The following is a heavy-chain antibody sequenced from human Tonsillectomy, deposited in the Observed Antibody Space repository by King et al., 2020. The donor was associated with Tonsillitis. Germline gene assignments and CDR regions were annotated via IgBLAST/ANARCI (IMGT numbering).Heavy chain of an antibody. V-gene: IGHV3-33*05. Sequence: VQLVESGGGVVQPGRSLRLSCAASGFTFSTYGMHWVRQAPGKGLEWVAVISYDGSKKYYADSVKGRFTISRDNSKNTLYLQKNSLRGEDTAVYYCARDSTEDAFDIWGQGTMVTVSS. CDR1: GFTFSTYG. CDR2: ISYDGSKK. J-gene: IGHJ3*02. CDR3: ARDSTEDAFDI.